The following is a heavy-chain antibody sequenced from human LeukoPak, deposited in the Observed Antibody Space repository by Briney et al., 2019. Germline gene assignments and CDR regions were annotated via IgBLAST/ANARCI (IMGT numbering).Heavy chain of an antibody. D-gene: IGHD5-18*01. Sequence: SVKVSCKASGGTFSSYAISWVRQAPGQGLEWMGRIIPILGIANYAQKFQGRVTITADKSTSTAYMELSSLRSEDTAVYYCARDPGRNTAMVNYYYYYGMDVWGQGTTVTVSS. J-gene: IGHJ6*02. CDR1: GGTFSSYA. V-gene: IGHV1-69*04. CDR2: IIPILGIA. CDR3: ARDPGRNTAMVNYYYYYGMDV.